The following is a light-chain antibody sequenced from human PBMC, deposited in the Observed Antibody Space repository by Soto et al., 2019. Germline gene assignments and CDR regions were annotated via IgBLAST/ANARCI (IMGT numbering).Light chain of an antibody. CDR2: DVS. J-gene: IGLJ2*01. CDR1: SSDVGGYNY. CDR3: CSYAGSYTVI. V-gene: IGLV2-11*01. Sequence: QSALTQPRSVSGSPGQSVTLSCTGTSSDVGGYNYVSWYQQHPGKAPRLMIYDVSQRPSGVPDRFSGSKSGNTASLTISGLQAEDEANYYCCSYAGSYTVIFGGGPKLTVL.